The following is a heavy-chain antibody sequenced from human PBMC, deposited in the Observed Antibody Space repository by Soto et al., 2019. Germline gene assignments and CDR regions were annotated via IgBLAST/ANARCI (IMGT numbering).Heavy chain of an antibody. J-gene: IGHJ4*02. CDR3: AKDRWAGGNYGFYSDF. CDR2: SSATGAVT. V-gene: IGHV3-23*01. D-gene: IGHD1-7*01. CDR1: GFTFSSYG. Sequence: EVQLLESGGGLVQPGGSLRLSCAASGFTFSSYGMTWVRQAPGKGLEWVSFSSATGAVTYYADSVKGRFTISRDNSTNTLYLQMTSLRAGDTAVYYCAKDRWAGGNYGFYSDFWGQGALVIVSS.